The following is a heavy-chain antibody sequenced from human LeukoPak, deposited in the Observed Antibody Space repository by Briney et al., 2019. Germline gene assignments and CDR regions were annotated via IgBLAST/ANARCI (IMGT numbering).Heavy chain of an antibody. J-gene: IGHJ4*02. CDR1: GYTFTSYD. CDR3: ASSDILTPAFDY. CDR2: MNPNSGNT. Sequence: ASVKVSCKASGYTFTSYDINWVRQATGQGLEWMGWMNPNSGNTGYAQKFQGRVTMTRNTSISTAYMELSRLRSDDTAVYYCASSDILTPAFDYWGQGTLVTVSS. V-gene: IGHV1-8*01. D-gene: IGHD3-9*01.